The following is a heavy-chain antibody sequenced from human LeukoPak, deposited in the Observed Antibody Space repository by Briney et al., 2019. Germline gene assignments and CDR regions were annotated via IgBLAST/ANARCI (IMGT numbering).Heavy chain of an antibody. CDR1: GGTFSGFA. J-gene: IGHJ4*02. Sequence: ASVKVSCKASGGTFSGFAISWVRQAPGQGLEWMGGIIPIFGTANYAQKFQGRVTITTDESTSTAYMELSSLRSEDTAVYYCARGSLVGATTNFDYWGQGTLVTVSS. V-gene: IGHV1-69*05. D-gene: IGHD1-26*01. CDR3: ARGSLVGATTNFDY. CDR2: IIPIFGTA.